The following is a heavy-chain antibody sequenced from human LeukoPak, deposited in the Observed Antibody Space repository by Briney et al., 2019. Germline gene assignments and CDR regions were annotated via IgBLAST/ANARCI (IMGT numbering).Heavy chain of an antibody. Sequence: GSLRLSCAASGFTFSSYSMNWVRQAPGKGLEWVSSISSSSSYIYYADSVKGRFTISRDNAKNSLYLQMNSLRAEDTAVYYCARDGFLEWRGIYYMDVWGKGTTVTVSS. CDR3: ARDGFLEWRGIYYMDV. CDR1: GFTFSSYS. V-gene: IGHV3-21*01. CDR2: ISSSSSYI. D-gene: IGHD3-3*01. J-gene: IGHJ6*03.